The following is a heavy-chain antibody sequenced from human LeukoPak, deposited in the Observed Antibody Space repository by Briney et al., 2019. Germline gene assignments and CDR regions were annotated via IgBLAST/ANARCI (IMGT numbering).Heavy chain of an antibody. CDR3: AREKYSGYGEYYDGLFDY. D-gene: IGHD5-12*01. V-gene: IGHV3-30-3*01. J-gene: IGHJ4*02. CDR2: ISYDGSNK. Sequence: GGSLRLSCAASGFSFSSYAMHWVRQAPGKGLEWVAVISYDGSNKIYADSVKGRFTISRDNYKKTLYLQMNSLRAEDTAVYYCAREKYSGYGEYYDGLFDYWGQGTLVTVSS. CDR1: GFSFSSYA.